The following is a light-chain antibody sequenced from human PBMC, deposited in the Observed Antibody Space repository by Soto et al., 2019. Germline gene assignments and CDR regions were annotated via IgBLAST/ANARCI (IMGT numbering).Light chain of an antibody. CDR2: EAS. J-gene: IGLJ1*01. CDR1: SSDVGGYNY. Sequence: QSVLTQPPSASGSPGQSVTISCTGTSSDVGGYNYVSWYQQHPGKAPKLMIYEASKRPSGVPDRFSGSKSGNTASLTVSGLQAEDEADYYCSSYAGSNNFRVFGTGTKLTVL. CDR3: SSYAGSNNFRV. V-gene: IGLV2-8*01.